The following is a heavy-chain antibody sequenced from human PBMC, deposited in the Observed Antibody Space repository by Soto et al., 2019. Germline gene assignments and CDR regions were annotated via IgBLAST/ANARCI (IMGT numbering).Heavy chain of an antibody. CDR2: ISDSGGST. CDR1: GFTFSSHA. CDR3: ARGGVFRAVLDV. J-gene: IGHJ6*02. D-gene: IGHD3-10*01. V-gene: IGHV3-23*01. Sequence: GGSLRLSCAASGFTFSSHAMSWFRQAPGKGLEFVSSISDSGGSTYYADSVKGRFTISRDNSKNTLYLQINSLRAEDTALYYCARGGVFRAVLDVWGQGTTVTVSS.